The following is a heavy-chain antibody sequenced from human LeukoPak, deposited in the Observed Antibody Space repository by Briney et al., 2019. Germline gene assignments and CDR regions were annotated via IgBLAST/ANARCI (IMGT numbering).Heavy chain of an antibody. D-gene: IGHD2-15*01. V-gene: IGHV4-38-2*02. CDR1: GSSIRSDYY. Sequence: SETLSLTCSGSGSSIRSDYYWGWVRQPPGKGLEWIGSIKHRGRSYYNPSLKSQVTISVDTSKNQFSLQLSSVTAADTAVYYCARVVGATSIDYWGQGILVTVSS. J-gene: IGHJ4*02. CDR2: IKHRGRS. CDR3: ARVVGATSIDY.